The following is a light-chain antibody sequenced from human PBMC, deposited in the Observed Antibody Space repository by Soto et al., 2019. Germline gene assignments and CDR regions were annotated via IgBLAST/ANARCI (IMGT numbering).Light chain of an antibody. Sequence: QSVLTQSPSVSAAPGQKVTISCSGSSSNIGNNYVSWYQQLPGTAPKLIIYEASNRPSGVPGRFSGSKSGNTASLTISGPQAADEADYYCSLYTSENTYVFGTGTKVTVL. CDR1: SSNIGNNY. CDR2: EAS. CDR3: SLYTSENTYV. V-gene: IGLV2-18*01. J-gene: IGLJ1*01.